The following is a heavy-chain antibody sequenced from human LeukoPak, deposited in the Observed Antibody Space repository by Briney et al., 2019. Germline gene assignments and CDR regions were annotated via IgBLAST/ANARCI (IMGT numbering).Heavy chain of an antibody. J-gene: IGHJ6*03. CDR3: ARDFWGCSSSPCYSFYYYMDV. CDR1: GGSITSHS. V-gene: IGHV4-59*11. D-gene: IGHD2-2*01. CDR2: IYYTGST. Sequence: SETLSLTCTVSGGSITSHSWTWIRQPPGNGLEGIADIYYTGSTDYNPSLKSRVTLSVDTSKTQFSLRLSSVTAADTAVYYCARDFWGCSSSPCYSFYYYMDVWGKGTTVTVSS.